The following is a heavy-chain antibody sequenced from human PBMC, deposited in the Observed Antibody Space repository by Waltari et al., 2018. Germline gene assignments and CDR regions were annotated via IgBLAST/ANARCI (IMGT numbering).Heavy chain of an antibody. V-gene: IGHV4-4*07. J-gene: IGHJ3*02. D-gene: IGHD1-26*01. Sequence: QVQLQESGPGLVKPSETLSLTCTVSGGSISSYYWSWIRQPAGKGLEWDGRIYTSGSTNYNPSLKSRVTMSVDTSKNQFSLKLSSVTAADTAVYYCARDLTVGGPDDDAFDIWGQGTMVTVSS. CDR2: IYTSGST. CDR3: ARDLTVGGPDDDAFDI. CDR1: GGSISSYY.